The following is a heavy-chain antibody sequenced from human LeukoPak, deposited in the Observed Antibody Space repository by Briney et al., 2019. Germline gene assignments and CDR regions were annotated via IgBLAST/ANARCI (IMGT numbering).Heavy chain of an antibody. D-gene: IGHD4-11*01. CDR2: IIPILGIA. CDR1: GGTFSSYA. V-gene: IGHV1-69*04. CDR3: ARDRATVTYYYGMDV. Sequence: SVKVSCKASGGTFSSYAISWVRQAPGQGLEWMGRIIPILGIANYAQKFQGRVTITADKSTSTAYMELSSLRSEDTAVYYCARDRATVTYYYGMDVWGQGTTVTVSS. J-gene: IGHJ6*02.